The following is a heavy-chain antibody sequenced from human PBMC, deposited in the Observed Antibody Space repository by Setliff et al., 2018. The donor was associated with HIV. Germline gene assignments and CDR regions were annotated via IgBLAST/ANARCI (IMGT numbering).Heavy chain of an antibody. CDR3: ATERGYSGYGVGSYFDY. D-gene: IGHD5-12*01. CDR2: VGPEDGET. CDR1: GDTFTDYY. V-gene: IGHV1-69-2*01. J-gene: IGHJ4*02. Sequence: ASVKVSCKASGDTFTDYYMHWVQQAPGKGLEWMGRVGPEDGETIYAEKFQGRVTITADTSTDTAYMELSSLRSEDTAVYYCATERGYSGYGVGSYFDYWGQGTLVTVSS.